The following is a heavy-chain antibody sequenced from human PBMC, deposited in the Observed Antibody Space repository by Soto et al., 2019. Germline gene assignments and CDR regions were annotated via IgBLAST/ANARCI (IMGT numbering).Heavy chain of an antibody. CDR2: IVVGSGNT. D-gene: IGHD3-22*01. V-gene: IGHV1-58*01. CDR1: GFTFTSSA. J-gene: IGHJ4*02. Sequence: SVKVSCKASGFTFTSSAVQWVRQARGQRLEWIGWIVVGSGNTNYAQKFQERVTITRDMSTSTASMELSSLRSEDTAVYYCAACLDSSGYNSRLFDYWGQGTLVTVSS. CDR3: AACLDSSGYNSRLFDY.